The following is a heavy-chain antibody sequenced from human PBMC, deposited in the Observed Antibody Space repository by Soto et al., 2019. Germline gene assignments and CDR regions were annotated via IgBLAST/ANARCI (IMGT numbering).Heavy chain of an antibody. V-gene: IGHV6-1*01. J-gene: IGHJ6*02. CDR1: GDSVSRNSAA. CDR2: TYYRSKWYN. CDR3: ARVAESPPYYYGMDV. Sequence: PTLSLTCAISGDSVSRNSAAWNYIRQSPSRGLEWLGRTYYRSKWYNDYAVSVKSRITINPDTSKNQFSLQLNSVTPEDTAVYSCARVAESPPYYYGMDVWGQGTTVTVSS.